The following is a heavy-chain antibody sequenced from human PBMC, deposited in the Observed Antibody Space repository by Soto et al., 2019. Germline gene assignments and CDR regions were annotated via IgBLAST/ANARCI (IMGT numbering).Heavy chain of an antibody. J-gene: IGHJ4*02. D-gene: IGHD1-1*01. CDR3: ARVRYGDY. V-gene: IGHV1-18*01. CDR2: ISAHNGNT. Sequence: QVHLVQSGAEVKKPGASVKVSCKGSGYGFTTYGITWVRQAPGQGLEWMAGISAHNGNTNYAQKLQGRVTVTRDTSTSTAYMELRSLRSDDTAVYYWARVRYGDYWGQGALVTVSS. CDR1: GYGFTTYG.